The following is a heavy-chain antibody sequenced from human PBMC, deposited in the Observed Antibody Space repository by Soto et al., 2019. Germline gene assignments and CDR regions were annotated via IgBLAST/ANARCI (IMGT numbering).Heavy chain of an antibody. CDR3: ARGPGLLTYYYGSGSYFADV. D-gene: IGHD3-10*01. J-gene: IGHJ6*02. Sequence: PSETLSLTCAVHGGSFSGYYWSWIRQPPGKGLEWIGEINHSGSTNYNPSLKSRVTISADTSKNQFSLKLSSVTAADTAVYYCARGPGLLTYYYGSGSYFADVWGQGTTVTVSS. V-gene: IGHV4-34*01. CDR1: GGSFSGYY. CDR2: INHSGST.